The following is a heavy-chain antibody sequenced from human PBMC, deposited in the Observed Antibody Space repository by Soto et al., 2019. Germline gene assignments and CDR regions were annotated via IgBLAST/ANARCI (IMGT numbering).Heavy chain of an antibody. Sequence: ETLTLSCPVSGASISSFYWSWIRQPAGKGLEWIGRIYSGGRNNYNPSLKSRVTMSVDTSNNQFSLRLSSVTAADTAMYYCARGSSRWDYWGQGTPVTVSS. CDR1: GASISSFY. CDR3: ARGSSRWDY. V-gene: IGHV4-4*07. CDR2: IYSGGRN. J-gene: IGHJ4*02. D-gene: IGHD6-13*01.